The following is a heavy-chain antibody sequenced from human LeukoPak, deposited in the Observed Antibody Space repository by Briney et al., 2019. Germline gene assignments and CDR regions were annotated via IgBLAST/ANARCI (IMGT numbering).Heavy chain of an antibody. V-gene: IGHV3-23*01. CDR2: ISGNAGST. CDR1: GFTLSSYA. CDR3: ASSEYCTNGVCYHQNYYFDY. Sequence: PGRSLRLSCAASGFTLSSYAMSWVRQAPGKGLEWVSLISGNAGSTYYADSVKGRFTISRDNSKNTLYLQMNSLRAEDTAVYYCASSEYCTNGVCYHQNYYFDYWGQGTLVTVSS. J-gene: IGHJ4*02. D-gene: IGHD2-8*01.